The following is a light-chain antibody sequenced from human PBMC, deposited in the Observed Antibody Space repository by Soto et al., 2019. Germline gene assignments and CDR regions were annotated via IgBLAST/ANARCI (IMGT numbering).Light chain of an antibody. CDR2: AAS. Sequence: DIQMTQSPSSLSASVGDRVTITCRASQSISSYLNWYQQKPGEAPKLLIYAASSLQSGVPSRFSGSGFGTVFPLTISILQPEVFATYYCQQSYSTPRAFGQGTKVDIK. V-gene: IGKV1-39*01. CDR3: QQSYSTPRA. J-gene: IGKJ1*01. CDR1: QSISSY.